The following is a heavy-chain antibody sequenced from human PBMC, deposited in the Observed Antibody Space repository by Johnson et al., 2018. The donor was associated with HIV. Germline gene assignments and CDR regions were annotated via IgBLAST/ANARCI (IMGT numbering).Heavy chain of an antibody. D-gene: IGHD3-10*01. CDR2: INWNGGRI. Sequence: VQLVESGGGLVQPGRSLRLSCAASGFIFDDYAMHWVRQPPGKGLEWVSGINWNGGRIGYADSVKGRCTISRDNVRNSLYLQMNSLRAEDTALDYCARDEGPDGDHDAFDIGGQGALVTVSS. CDR3: ARDEGPDGDHDAFDI. V-gene: IGHV3-9*01. CDR1: GFIFDDYA. J-gene: IGHJ3*02.